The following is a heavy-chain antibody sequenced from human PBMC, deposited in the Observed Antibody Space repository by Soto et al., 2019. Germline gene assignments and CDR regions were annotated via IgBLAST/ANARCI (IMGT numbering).Heavy chain of an antibody. V-gene: IGHV3-74*01. D-gene: IGHD6-19*01. CDR2: INSDGSST. CDR3: IKTSSNSGSYYFDY. J-gene: IGHJ4*02. Sequence: EVQLVESGGDLVQPGGSLRLSCAASGFTFSRYWMHWDRQAPGKGLVWVSRINSDGSSTSYADSVKGRFTISRDNDKKTLYLQMNSLRAEDSAVYYCIKTSSNSGSYYFDYWGQGTLVTVSS. CDR1: GFTFSRYW.